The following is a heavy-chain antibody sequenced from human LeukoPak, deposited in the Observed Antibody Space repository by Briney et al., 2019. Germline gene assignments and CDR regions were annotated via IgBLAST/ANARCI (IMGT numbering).Heavy chain of an antibody. Sequence: PGGSLRLSCVASGFTLSRNAMSWVRQAPGKGLEWIGEINHSGSTNYNPSLKSRVTISVDTSKNQFSLKLSSVTAADTAVYYCASAAYCGGDCYPSSRFDYWGQGTLVTVSS. D-gene: IGHD2-21*02. CDR2: INHSGST. J-gene: IGHJ4*02. CDR1: GFTLSRNA. V-gene: IGHV4-4*02. CDR3: ASAAYCGGDCYPSSRFDY.